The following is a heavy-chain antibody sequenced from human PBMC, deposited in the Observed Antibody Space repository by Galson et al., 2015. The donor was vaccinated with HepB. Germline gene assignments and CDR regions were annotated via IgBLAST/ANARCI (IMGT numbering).Heavy chain of an antibody. V-gene: IGHV1-46*01. CDR3: VRDNMGRIAAAVPNWFDP. CDR1: GYSFTTYY. CDR2: INPSADTT. Sequence: SVKVSCKASGYSFTTYYIHWVRQAPGQGLEWMGIINPSADTTSYAEKFQGRVTITADESTSTAYMELSSLRSEDTAVYYCVRDNMGRIAAAVPNWFDPWGQGTLVTVSS. J-gene: IGHJ5*02. D-gene: IGHD6-13*01.